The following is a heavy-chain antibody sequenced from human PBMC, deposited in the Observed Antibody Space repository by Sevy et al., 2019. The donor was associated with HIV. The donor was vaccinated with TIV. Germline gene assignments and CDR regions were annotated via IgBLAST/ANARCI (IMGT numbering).Heavy chain of an antibody. Sequence: ASVKVSCKASGYTFTGYYMHWVRQAPGEGLEWMGRINPNSGGTNCAQKFQSRVTMTRDTSISTAYMELSRLRSDDTAVYYCARRPITMVRGVISWFDPWGQGTLVTVSS. V-gene: IGHV1-2*06. CDR2: INPNSGGT. J-gene: IGHJ5*02. CDR1: GYTFTGYY. CDR3: ARRPITMVRGVISWFDP. D-gene: IGHD3-10*01.